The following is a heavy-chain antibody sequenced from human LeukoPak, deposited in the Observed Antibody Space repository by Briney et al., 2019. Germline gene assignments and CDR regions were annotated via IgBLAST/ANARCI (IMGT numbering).Heavy chain of an antibody. CDR1: GGSISRSSYY. Sequence: SETLSLTCTVSGGSISRSSYYWGWIRQPPGKGLEWIGGIYYSGSTFYNPSLKSRVAISVDTSKNQFSLKLSSVTAADTAVYYCARDLVAAAPGYWGQGTLVTVSS. J-gene: IGHJ4*02. CDR2: IYYSGST. CDR3: ARDLVAAAPGY. D-gene: IGHD2-2*01. V-gene: IGHV4-39*07.